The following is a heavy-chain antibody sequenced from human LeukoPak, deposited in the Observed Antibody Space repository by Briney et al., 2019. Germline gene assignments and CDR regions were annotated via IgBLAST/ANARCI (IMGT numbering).Heavy chain of an antibody. V-gene: IGHV4-59*01. D-gene: IGHD1-26*01. J-gene: IGHJ4*02. CDR2: IYYSGST. Sequence: SETLSLTCTVSGGSISSYYWSWIWQPPGKGLEWIGYIYYSGSTNYNPSLKSRVTISVDTSKNQFSLKLSSVTAADTAVYYCARNTPKRGSYGYFFDYWGQGSLVTVSS. CDR1: GGSISSYY. CDR3: ARNTPKRGSYGYFFDY.